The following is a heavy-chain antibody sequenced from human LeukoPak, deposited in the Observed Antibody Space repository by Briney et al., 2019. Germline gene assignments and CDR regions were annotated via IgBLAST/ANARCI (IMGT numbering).Heavy chain of an antibody. CDR2: IYYSGST. J-gene: IGHJ5*02. Sequence: SETLSLTCTVSGGSISSYYWSWIRQPPGKGLEWIGYIYYSGSTNYNPSLKSRVTISVDTSKNQFSLKLSSVTAADTAVYYCARALGDHGWIDPWGQGTLVTVSS. V-gene: IGHV4-59*01. CDR1: GGSISSYY. D-gene: IGHD4-17*01. CDR3: ARALGDHGWIDP.